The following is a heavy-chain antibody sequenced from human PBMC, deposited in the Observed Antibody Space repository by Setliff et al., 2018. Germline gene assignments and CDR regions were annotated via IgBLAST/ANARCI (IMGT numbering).Heavy chain of an antibody. CDR1: GGSISSSNW. CDR2: INHSGST. D-gene: IGHD3-3*01. CDR3: ARVPNFWSGYSDY. V-gene: IGHV4-4*02. Sequence: SETLSLTCAVSGGSISSSNWWSWVRQPPGKGLEWVGEINHSGSTNYNPSLKSRVTISVDTSKNQFSLKLSSVTAADTAVYYCARVPNFWSGYSDYWGQGTLVTVS. J-gene: IGHJ4*02.